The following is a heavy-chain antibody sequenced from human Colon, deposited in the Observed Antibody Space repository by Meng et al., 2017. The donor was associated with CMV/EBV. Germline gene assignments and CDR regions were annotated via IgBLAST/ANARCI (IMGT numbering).Heavy chain of an antibody. D-gene: IGHD1-26*01. Sequence: QVVESGGDLVQPGGSLRLSCAASGFTVSSTHMSWGRQAPGKGLEWVSVIYSGGSTFYADSVKGRFTISRDNSKNTLYLQMNSLSAEDTAVYYCARGYSGTSSWGQGTLVTVSS. CDR2: IYSGGST. CDR3: ARGYSGTSS. CDR1: GFTVSSTH. V-gene: IGHV3-66*01. J-gene: IGHJ4*02.